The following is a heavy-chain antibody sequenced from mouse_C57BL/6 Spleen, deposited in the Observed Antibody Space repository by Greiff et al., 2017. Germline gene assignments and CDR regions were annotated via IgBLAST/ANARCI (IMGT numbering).Heavy chain of an antibody. CDR2: IYPGDGDT. CDR3: ARSRDYGNYVGFAMDY. Sequence: QVQLQQSGAELVKPGASVKISCKASGYAFSSYWMNWVKQRPGKGLEWIGQIYPGDGDTNYNGKFKGKATLTADKSSSTAYMQRSSLTSEDSAVYFCARSRDYGNYVGFAMDYWGQGTSVTVSS. D-gene: IGHD2-1*01. V-gene: IGHV1-80*01. J-gene: IGHJ4*01. CDR1: GYAFSSYW.